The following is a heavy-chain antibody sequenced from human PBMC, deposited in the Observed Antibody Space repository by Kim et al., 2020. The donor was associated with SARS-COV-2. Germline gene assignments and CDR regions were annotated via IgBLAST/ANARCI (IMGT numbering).Heavy chain of an antibody. CDR3: ARGGAYAFDI. J-gene: IGHJ3*02. CDR2: NK. V-gene: IGHV3-33*01. Sequence: NKYYADSVKGRFTISRDNSKNTLYLQMNSLRAEDTAVYYCARGGAYAFDIWGQGTMVTVSS.